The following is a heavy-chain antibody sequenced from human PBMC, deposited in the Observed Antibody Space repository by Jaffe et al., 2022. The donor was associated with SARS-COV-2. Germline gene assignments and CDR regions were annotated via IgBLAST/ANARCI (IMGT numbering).Heavy chain of an antibody. Sequence: EVQLLESGGNLVQPGGSVRLSCAASGFIFSDYYMSWVRQAPGKGLEWVSTISTNGGTTYHADSVKGRFTVSRDNSKNTLSLQMNNLRAEDTAVYYCAKPSTSGHHSWLEYRGQGTLVTVSS. D-gene: IGHD6-25*01. CDR3: AKPSTSGHHSWLEY. CDR1: GFIFSDYY. CDR2: ISTNGGTT. J-gene: IGHJ4*02. V-gene: IGHV3-23*01.